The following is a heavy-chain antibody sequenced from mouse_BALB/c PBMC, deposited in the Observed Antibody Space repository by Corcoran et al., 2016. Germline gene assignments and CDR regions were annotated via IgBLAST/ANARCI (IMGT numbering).Heavy chain of an antibody. V-gene: IGHV1S136*01. J-gene: IGHJ4*01. D-gene: IGHD1-3*01. CDR3: ARGLTNVVATDGMDY. CDR2: INPYNDGT. Sequence: EVQLQQSGPELVKPGASVKMSCKASGYTFTSYVMHWVKQKPGKGLEWIGYINPYNDGTKYNEKFKGKATLTADKSSSTAYMELSSLTSEDSAVYYCARGLTNVVATDGMDYWGQGTSVTVSA. CDR1: GYTFTSYV.